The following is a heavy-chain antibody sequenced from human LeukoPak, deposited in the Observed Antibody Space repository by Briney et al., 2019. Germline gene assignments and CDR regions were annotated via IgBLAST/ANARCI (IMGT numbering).Heavy chain of an antibody. CDR2: IYSGGST. Sequence: GGSLRLSCAASGFTVSSKYMSWVRQAPGKGLEWVSAIYSGGSTYYADSVKGRFTISRDNSKNTLYLQMNSLRAEDTAVYYCARDPGYYYGMDVWGQGTTVTVSS. V-gene: IGHV3-53*01. J-gene: IGHJ6*02. CDR3: ARDPGYYYGMDV. CDR1: GFTVSSKY.